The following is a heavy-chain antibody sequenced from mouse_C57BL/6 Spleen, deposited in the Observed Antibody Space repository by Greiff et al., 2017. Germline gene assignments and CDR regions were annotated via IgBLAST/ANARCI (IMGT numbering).Heavy chain of an antibody. V-gene: IGHV1-81*01. CDR2: IYPRSGNT. J-gene: IGHJ2*01. Sequence: VQLQQSGAELARPGASVKLSCTASGYTFTSYGISWVKQRTGKGLEWIGEIYPRSGNTYYNEKFKGKATLTADKSSSTAYMELRSLTSEDSAVYFCARYYYGNYAYFDYWGQGTTLTVSS. D-gene: IGHD2-1*01. CDR3: ARYYYGNYAYFDY. CDR1: GYTFTSYG.